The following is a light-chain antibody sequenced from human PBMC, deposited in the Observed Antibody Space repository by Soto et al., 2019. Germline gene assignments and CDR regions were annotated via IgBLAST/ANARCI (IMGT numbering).Light chain of an antibody. CDR3: QQYGGSMYT. J-gene: IGKJ2*01. CDR1: QSVTSSY. CDR2: GAS. V-gene: IGKV3-20*01. Sequence: EIVLTQSPATLSLSPGERATLSCRASQSVTSSYLAWYQHKPGQAPRLLIYGASNRATGIPGRFSGSGSGTDLTLTISRLEPEDFAVYYCQQYGGSMYTFGQGTKLEI.